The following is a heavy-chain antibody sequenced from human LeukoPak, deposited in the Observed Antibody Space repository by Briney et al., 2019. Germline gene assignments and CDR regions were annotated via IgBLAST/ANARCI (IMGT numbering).Heavy chain of an antibody. CDR3: ARESGGSRNFDY. CDR1: GLTLSSYW. Sequence: GGSLRLSCAASGLTLSSYWMTWVRQAPGKGLEWVANIRQDGGEIYYVDSVKDRFTISRDNAKNSLYLQMNSLRAEDTAVYYCARESGGSRNFDYWGQGTLVTVSS. D-gene: IGHD2-15*01. J-gene: IGHJ4*02. CDR2: IRQDGGEI. V-gene: IGHV3-7*01.